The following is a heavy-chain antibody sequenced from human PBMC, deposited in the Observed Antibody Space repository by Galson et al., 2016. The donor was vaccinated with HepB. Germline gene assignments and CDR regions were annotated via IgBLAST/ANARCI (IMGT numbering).Heavy chain of an antibody. Sequence: SVKVSCKASGYTFSNYGISWVRQAPGQGLEWMGWISVYNGNTNYAQKIRGRVTLTTDTSTNTAYMELRSLRSDDTAVYYCARSGHCSGGACYNSYGMDVWGQGTSVTVSS. V-gene: IGHV1-18*01. CDR2: ISVYNGNT. D-gene: IGHD2-15*01. CDR1: GYTFSNYG. CDR3: ARSGHCSGGACYNSYGMDV. J-gene: IGHJ6*02.